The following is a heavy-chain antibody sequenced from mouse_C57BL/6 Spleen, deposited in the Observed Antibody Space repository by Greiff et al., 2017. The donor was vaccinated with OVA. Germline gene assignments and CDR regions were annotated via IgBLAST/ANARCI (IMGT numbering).Heavy chain of an antibody. J-gene: IGHJ1*03. V-gene: IGHV2-2*01. CDR3: ARNWITTVVDWYFDV. CDR2: IWSGGST. CDR1: GFSLTSYG. Sequence: QVQLKESGPGLVQPSQSLSITCTVSGFSLTSYGVHWVRQSPGKGLEWLGVIWSGGSTDYNAAFISRLSISKDNSKSQVFFKMNSLQADDTAIYDCARNWITTVVDWYFDVWGTGTTVTVSS. D-gene: IGHD1-1*01.